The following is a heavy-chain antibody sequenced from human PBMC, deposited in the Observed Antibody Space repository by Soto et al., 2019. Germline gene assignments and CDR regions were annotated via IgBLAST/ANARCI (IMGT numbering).Heavy chain of an antibody. D-gene: IGHD1-1*01. Sequence: ASVKVSCKXSGYTFTGYYMQWVRQAPGQGLEWMGWINPNSGGTNYAQKFQGRVTMTRDTSISTAYMELSRLRSDDTAVYYCPRGGLYWNDHYYYGMDVWGQGTTVTVSS. J-gene: IGHJ6*02. CDR1: GYTFTGYY. CDR2: INPNSGGT. CDR3: PRGGLYWNDHYYYGMDV. V-gene: IGHV1-2*02.